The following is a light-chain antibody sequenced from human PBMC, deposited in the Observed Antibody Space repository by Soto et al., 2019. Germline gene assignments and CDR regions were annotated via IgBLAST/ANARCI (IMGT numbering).Light chain of an antibody. CDR1: QDISVW. J-gene: IGKJ3*01. V-gene: IGKV1D-12*01. Sequence: DIQMTQSPSSVSASVGDRVTITCRASQDISVWLAWYQQKPGKAPKLLLYAASNLQTGVPSRFSGSGSGTDFTLSIHSLQPEDFATYYCQQANSFPRTFGPGTKVDIK. CDR2: AAS. CDR3: QQANSFPRT.